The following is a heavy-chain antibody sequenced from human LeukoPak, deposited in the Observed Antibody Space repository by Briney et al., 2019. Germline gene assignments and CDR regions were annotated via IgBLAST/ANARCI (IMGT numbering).Heavy chain of an antibody. CDR3: ARGYGDYATPFDY. D-gene: IGHD4-17*01. V-gene: IGHV1-69*13. CDR2: IIPIFGTA. Sequence: ASVKVSCKASGGTFSSYAISWVRQAPGQGLEWMGGIIPIFGTANYAQKFQGRVTITADESTSTAYMELSSLRSDDTAVYYCARGYGDYATPFDYWGQGTLVTVSS. CDR1: GGTFSSYA. J-gene: IGHJ4*02.